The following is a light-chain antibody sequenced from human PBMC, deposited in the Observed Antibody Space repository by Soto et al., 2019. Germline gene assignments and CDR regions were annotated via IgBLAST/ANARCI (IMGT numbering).Light chain of an antibody. Sequence: IQMTQSPSSLSASVGDRVSITCQASQDITNYLIWYQQKPGKAPKLLIYDASSLGTGVSSRFSGSGSGTQFTLTISSLQPEDNAPYYCQQFDSVPCTFGKGTKLEIK. CDR2: DAS. V-gene: IGKV1-33*01. CDR1: QDITNY. J-gene: IGKJ2*02. CDR3: QQFDSVPCT.